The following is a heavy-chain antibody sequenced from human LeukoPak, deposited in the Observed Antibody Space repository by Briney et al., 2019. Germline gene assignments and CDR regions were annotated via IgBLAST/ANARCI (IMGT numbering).Heavy chain of an antibody. CDR1: ELTFGDYA. D-gene: IGHD1-7*01. CDR3: AKLIGTVSD. V-gene: IGHV3-23*01. Sequence: GGSLRLSCAASELTFGDYAMSWVRQAPGKGLEWVSTISSSGRDTYYADSVKGRFTISRDNSKNTLYLQMNSLRAEDPAIYYCAKLIGTVSDWGQGTLVTVSS. J-gene: IGHJ4*02. CDR2: ISSSGRDT.